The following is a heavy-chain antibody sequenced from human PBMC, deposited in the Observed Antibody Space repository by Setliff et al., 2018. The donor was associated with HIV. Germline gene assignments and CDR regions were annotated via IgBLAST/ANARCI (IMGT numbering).Heavy chain of an antibody. CDR3: AKDGPYYCNGGSCYDV. V-gene: IGHV4-61*01. J-gene: IGHJ4*02. CDR1: GDSVSSASYY. CDR2: IYYSGTT. Sequence: PSETLSLTCTVSGDSVSSASYYWSWIRQPPGKGLEWIGYIYYSGTTKYNPSLKSRVTISVDTSKNQFSLKLTSVTAADTAVYYCAKDGPYYCNGGSCYDVWGQGILVTVSS. D-gene: IGHD2-15*01.